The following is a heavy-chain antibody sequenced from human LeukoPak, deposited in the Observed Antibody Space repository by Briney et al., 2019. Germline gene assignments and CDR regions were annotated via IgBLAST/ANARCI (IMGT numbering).Heavy chain of an antibody. V-gene: IGHV1-69*05. CDR2: IIPIFGTA. CDR1: GGTFSSYA. CDR3: AIGARDYFYYYMDV. Sequence: ASVKVSCKASGGTFSSYAISWVRQAPGQGLEWMGGIIPIFGTANYAQRFQGTVTMTRDMSTSTVYMQLSSLRSEDTAVYYCAIGARDYFYYYMDVWGKGTTVIVSS. D-gene: IGHD1-26*01. J-gene: IGHJ6*03.